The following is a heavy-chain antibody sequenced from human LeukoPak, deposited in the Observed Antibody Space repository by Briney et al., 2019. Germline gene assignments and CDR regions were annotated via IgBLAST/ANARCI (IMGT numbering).Heavy chain of an antibody. CDR3: ARGKGLTIFGVVSWFDP. D-gene: IGHD3-3*01. CDR1: GFTFSSYW. CDR2: IKQDGSEK. V-gene: IGHV3-7*01. Sequence: GGSLRLSCAASGFTFSSYWMGWVRQAPGEGLEWVANIKQDGSEKYYAYSVKGRFTISRDNAKNSLFLQMSSLRAEDTAVYYCARGKGLTIFGVVSWFDPWGQGTLVTVSS. J-gene: IGHJ5*02.